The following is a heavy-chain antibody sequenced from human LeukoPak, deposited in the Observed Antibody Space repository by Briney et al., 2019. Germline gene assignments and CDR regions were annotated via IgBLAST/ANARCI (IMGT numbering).Heavy chain of an antibody. D-gene: IGHD3-22*01. CDR2: IYYSGST. Sequence: SETLSLTCTVSSGSVSSYYWSWIRQPPGKGLEWIGYIYYSGSTNYNPSLKSRVTISVDTSKNQFSLKLSSVTAADTAVYYCAREDVTYYYDSSGYANLDHAFDIWGQGTMVTVSS. CDR1: SGSVSSYY. V-gene: IGHV4-59*02. J-gene: IGHJ3*02. CDR3: AREDVTYYYDSSGYANLDHAFDI.